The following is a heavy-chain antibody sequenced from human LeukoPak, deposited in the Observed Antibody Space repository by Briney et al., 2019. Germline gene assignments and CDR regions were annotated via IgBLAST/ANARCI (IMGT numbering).Heavy chain of an antibody. J-gene: IGHJ6*03. CDR2: INPNSGGT. D-gene: IGHD3-3*01. V-gene: IGHV1-2*02. Sequence: GASVKVSCKASGYTFTGYYMHWVRQAPGQGLEWMGWINPNSGGTNYAQKFQGRVTMTRDTSISTAYMELSRLRSDDTAVYYCARANYGFWSGYNNSYYYYMDVWGKGTTVTVSS. CDR3: ARANYGFWSGYNNSYYYYMDV. CDR1: GYTFTGYY.